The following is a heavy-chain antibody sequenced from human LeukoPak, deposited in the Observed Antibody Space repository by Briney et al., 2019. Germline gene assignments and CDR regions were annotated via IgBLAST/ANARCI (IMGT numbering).Heavy chain of an antibody. CDR2: IYSGGST. J-gene: IGHJ4*02. V-gene: IGHV3-66*01. D-gene: IGHD2-21*02. CDR3: ASPASWRGGDYPLFDY. CDR1: GFTVSSNY. Sequence: PGESLRLSCAASGFTVSSNYMSWVRQAPGKGLEWVSVIYSGGSTYYADSVKGRFTISRDNSKNTLYLQMNSLRAEDTSVYYCASPASWRGGDYPLFDYWGQGTLVTVSS.